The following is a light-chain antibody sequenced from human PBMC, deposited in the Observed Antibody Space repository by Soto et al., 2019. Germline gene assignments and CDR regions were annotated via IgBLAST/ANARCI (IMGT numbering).Light chain of an antibody. J-gene: IGKJ1*01. Sequence: DIVVTQSPLSLPVTPGESASISCRSSQSLVHSNGYNYVDWYLQKQGQSPQILIYMGSNRASGVPDMFGGSGSGTDFTLKISRVEAEDVGVYYRMQTLQTLTFGQGTKVEI. CDR2: MGS. V-gene: IGKV2-28*01. CDR3: MQTLQTLT. CDR1: QSLVHSNGYNY.